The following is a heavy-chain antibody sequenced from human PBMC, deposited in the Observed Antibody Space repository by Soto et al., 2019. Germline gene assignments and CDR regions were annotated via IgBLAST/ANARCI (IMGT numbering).Heavy chain of an antibody. J-gene: IGHJ3*02. CDR2: IYYSGST. Sequence: SETLSLTCTVSGGSISSYYWSWIRQPPGKGLEWIGYIYYSGSTNYNPSLKSRVTISVDTSKNQFSLKLSSVTAADTAVYYCAREVIPAYYDFWSGYYHDAFDIWGQGTMVTVSS. CDR3: AREVIPAYYDFWSGYYHDAFDI. CDR1: GGSISSYY. V-gene: IGHV4-59*01. D-gene: IGHD3-3*01.